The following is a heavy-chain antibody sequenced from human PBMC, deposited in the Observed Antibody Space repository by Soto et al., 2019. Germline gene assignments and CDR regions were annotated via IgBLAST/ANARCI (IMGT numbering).Heavy chain of an antibody. CDR3: ARALKQWLVGVYYYYYGMDV. CDR2: IWYDGSNK. D-gene: IGHD6-19*01. V-gene: IGHV3-33*01. J-gene: IGHJ6*02. Sequence: GGSLRLSCAASGFTFSSYGMHWVRQAPGKGLEWVAVIWYDGSNKYYADSVKGRFTISRDNSKNTLYLQMNSLRAEDTAVYYCARALKQWLVGVYYYYYGMDVWGQGTTVTVSS. CDR1: GFTFSSYG.